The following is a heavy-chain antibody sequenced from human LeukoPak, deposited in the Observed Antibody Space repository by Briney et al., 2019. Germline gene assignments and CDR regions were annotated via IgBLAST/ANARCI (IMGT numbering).Heavy chain of an antibody. CDR1: GYSISSGYY. D-gene: IGHD4-17*01. CDR2: IYHSGST. J-gene: IGHJ4*02. CDR3: ATHDYGDHGLGY. V-gene: IGHV4-38-2*01. Sequence: LPETLSLTCAVSGYSISSGYYWGWIRQPPGKGLEWIGSIYHSGSTYYNPSLKSRVTISVDTSKNQFSLKLSSVTAADTAAYYCATHDYGDHGLGYWGQGTLVTVSS.